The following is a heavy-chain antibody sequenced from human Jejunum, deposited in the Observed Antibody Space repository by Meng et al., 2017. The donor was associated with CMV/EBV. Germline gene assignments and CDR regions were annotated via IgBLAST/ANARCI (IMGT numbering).Heavy chain of an antibody. Sequence: GFTFSSCAMSWVRQAPGEGLEWVSVIYSAVSSTYYADSVKGRFTISRDNSKNTLFLQMNSLTVEDTAVYYCAKRRGNSYYYDMDVWGQGTTVTVSS. CDR3: AKRRGNSYYYDMDV. CDR1: GFTFSSCA. J-gene: IGHJ6*02. V-gene: IGHV3-23*03. D-gene: IGHD1-1*01. CDR2: IYSAVSST.